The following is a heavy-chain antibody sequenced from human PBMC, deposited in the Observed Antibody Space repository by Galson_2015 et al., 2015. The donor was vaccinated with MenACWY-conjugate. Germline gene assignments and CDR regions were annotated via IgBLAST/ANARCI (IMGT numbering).Heavy chain of an antibody. CDR1: GYTFTGYY. D-gene: IGHD5-18*01. V-gene: IGHV1-2*04. CDR2: INPNSGGT. J-gene: IGHJ4*02. CDR3: ARDSGYSYGYNFDY. Sequence: SVKVSCKASGYTFTGYYMHWVRQAPGQGLEWMGWINPNSGGTNYAQKFQGWVTMTRDTSISTAYMELSRLRSDDTAVYYCARDSGYSYGYNFDYWGQGTLVTVSS.